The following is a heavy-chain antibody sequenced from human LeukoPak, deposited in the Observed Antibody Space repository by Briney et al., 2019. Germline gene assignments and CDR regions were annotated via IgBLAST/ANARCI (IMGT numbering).Heavy chain of an antibody. CDR3: ARHDSSGYYHWDY. Sequence: ASVKVSCKASGYTFTSYDINWVRQASGQGLEWMGWMNPNSGNTGYAQKFQRRVTMTRNTSISTAYMELSSLRSEDTAVYYCARHDSSGYYHWDYWGQGTLVTVSS. CDR1: GYTFTSYD. J-gene: IGHJ4*02. D-gene: IGHD3-22*01. V-gene: IGHV1-8*01. CDR2: MNPNSGNT.